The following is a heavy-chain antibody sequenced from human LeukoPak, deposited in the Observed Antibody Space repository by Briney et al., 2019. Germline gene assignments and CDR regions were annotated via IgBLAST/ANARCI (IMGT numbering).Heavy chain of an antibody. CDR3: ARDQGIGDASDI. J-gene: IGHJ3*02. V-gene: IGHV1-69*04. CDR1: GGAFSSYA. CDR2: INVILDTA. Sequence: GASVKVSCKASGGAFSSYAISWVRQAPGQGLEWMGRINVILDTANYAHKYQGRVTITADISTSTSYMELSSLRSEDTAVYYCARDQGIGDASDIWGQGTMVTVSS.